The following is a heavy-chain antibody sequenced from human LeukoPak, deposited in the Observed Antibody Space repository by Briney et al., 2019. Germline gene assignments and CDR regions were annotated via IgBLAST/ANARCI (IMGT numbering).Heavy chain of an antibody. V-gene: IGHV4-34*01. CDR3: ARGLLGTVYY. CDR2: INHSGST. CDR1: GGSFSGYY. Sequence: SETLSLTCAVYGGSFSGYYWSWIRQPPGKGLEWIGEINHSGSTYYNPSLKSRVTISVDTSKNQFSLKLSSVTAADTAVYYCARGLLGTVYYWGQGTLVTVSS. D-gene: IGHD7-27*01. J-gene: IGHJ4*02.